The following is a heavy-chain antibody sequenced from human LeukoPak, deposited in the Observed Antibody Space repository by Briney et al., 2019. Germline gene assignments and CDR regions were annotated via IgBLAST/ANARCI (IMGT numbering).Heavy chain of an antibody. J-gene: IGHJ4*02. D-gene: IGHD1-26*01. CDR3: AKSPYSGSYSPYFDS. Sequence: GRSLRLSCAASGFTFSSYGMHWVRQAPGKRLEWVAVLAFDGSNEFYTDSVKGRFTVSRDNSKKTLFLQMNSLRPEDTAIYYCAKSPYSGSYSPYFDSWGQGTLVTVSS. CDR1: GFTFSSYG. V-gene: IGHV3-30*19. CDR2: LAFDGSNE.